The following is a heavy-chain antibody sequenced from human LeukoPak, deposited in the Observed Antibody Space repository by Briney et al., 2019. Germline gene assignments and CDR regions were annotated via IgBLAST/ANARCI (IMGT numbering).Heavy chain of an antibody. CDR1: GFTLSNYW. J-gene: IGHJ3*02. V-gene: IGHV3-21*01. Sequence: PGGSLRLSCAASGFTLSNYWIHWVRQAPGKGLEWVSSISSSSSYIFYADSVKGRFTVSRDDAKNSLYLQMNSLRAEDTALYYCARVALSMGENGFDIWGQGTMVTVSS. D-gene: IGHD2/OR15-2a*01. CDR2: ISSSSSYI. CDR3: ARVALSMGENGFDI.